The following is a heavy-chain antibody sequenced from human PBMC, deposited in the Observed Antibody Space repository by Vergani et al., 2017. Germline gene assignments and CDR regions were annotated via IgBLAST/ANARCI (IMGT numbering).Heavy chain of an antibody. V-gene: IGHV4-59*10. Sequence: QVQLQQWGAGLLKPSETLSLTCAVYGGSFSGYYWSWIRQPPGKGLEWIGRIYTSGSTNYNPSLKSRVTMSVDTSKNQFSLKLSSVTAADTAVYYCAGDRGSGSYYDYWGQGTLVTVSS. CDR1: GGSFSGYY. CDR3: AGDRGSGSYYDY. J-gene: IGHJ4*02. CDR2: IYTSGST. D-gene: IGHD1-26*01.